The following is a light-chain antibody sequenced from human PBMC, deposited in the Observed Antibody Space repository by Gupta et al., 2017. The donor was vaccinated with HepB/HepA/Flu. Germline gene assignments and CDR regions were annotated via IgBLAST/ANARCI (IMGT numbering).Light chain of an antibody. CDR1: NIGRHS. Sequence: SYVLTQPPSVSVAPGKTATLTCGGHNIGRHSVHWLQQKSGPAPLLIIYEGSDRPSGIPERFSDSNSGNTATLTISRVEAGDEADYYCTAWDNSEQRGVFGGGTKLTVL. CDR2: EGS. J-gene: IGLJ3*02. CDR3: TAWDNSEQRGV. V-gene: IGLV3-21*01.